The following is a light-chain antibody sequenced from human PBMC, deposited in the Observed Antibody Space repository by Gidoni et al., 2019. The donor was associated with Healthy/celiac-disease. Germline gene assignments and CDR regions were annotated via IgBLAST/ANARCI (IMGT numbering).Light chain of an antibody. Sequence: QTVVTQEPSFSVSPGGTVTLTCGLSSGSVSTIYYPSWYQQTPGQAPRTLIYSTSTRSSGVPDRFSGSILGNKAALTITGAQAEDESDYYCVLYMGSGSWVFGGGTKLTVL. J-gene: IGLJ3*02. CDR1: SGSVSTIYY. CDR2: STS. V-gene: IGLV8-61*01. CDR3: VLYMGSGSWV.